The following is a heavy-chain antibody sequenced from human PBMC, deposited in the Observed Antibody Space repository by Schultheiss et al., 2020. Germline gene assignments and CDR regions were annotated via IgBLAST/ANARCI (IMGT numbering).Heavy chain of an antibody. V-gene: IGHV3-23*03. D-gene: IGHD3-22*01. CDR2: IYSGGTT. J-gene: IGHJ6*02. CDR3: AKGRGYGIDTGLDV. CDR1: GFTFSSYA. Sequence: GGSLRLSCAASGFTFSSYAMSWVRQAPGKGLEWVAVIYSGGTTYYADSVKGRFTISRDNAKNSLYLQMNSLRAEDTALYYCAKGRGYGIDTGLDVWGQGTTVTVSS.